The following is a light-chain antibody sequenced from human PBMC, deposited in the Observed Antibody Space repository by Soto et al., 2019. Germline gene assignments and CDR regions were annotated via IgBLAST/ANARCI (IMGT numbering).Light chain of an antibody. CDR1: QSVDNNY. J-gene: IGKJ4*01. CDR3: QQYRSSPLT. V-gene: IGKV3-20*01. Sequence: EIVLTQSPGTLSLSPGERATLSCRASQSVDNNYLAWYQQKPGQAPSLLIYGASSRATGIPDRFSGSGSGTDFTITISRLEPEDFAVYYCQQYRSSPLTFGGGTKVEIK. CDR2: GAS.